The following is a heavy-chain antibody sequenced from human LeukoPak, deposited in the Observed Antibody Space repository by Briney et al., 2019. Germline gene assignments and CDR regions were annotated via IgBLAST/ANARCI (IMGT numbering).Heavy chain of an antibody. D-gene: IGHD5-18*01. J-gene: IGHJ5*01. CDR3: ARYTSMSAPGWFDS. CDR1: GFTFKNYL. V-gene: IGHV3-7*01. Sequence: GGSLRLSCAASGFTFKNYLMTWVRQAPNKRLEWVANIKENGSEKYYVDSVKGRFTISRDNAKNSLYLQMNSLRAEDTAVYFCARYTSMSAPGWFDSWGQGTLVTVSS. CDR2: IKENGSEK.